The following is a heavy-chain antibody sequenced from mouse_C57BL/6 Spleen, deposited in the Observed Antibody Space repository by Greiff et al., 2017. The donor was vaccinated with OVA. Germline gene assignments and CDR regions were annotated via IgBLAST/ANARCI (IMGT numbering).Heavy chain of an antibody. Sequence: EVKLVESEGGLVQPGSSMKLSCTASGFTFSDYYMAWVRQVPEKGLEWVANINYDGSSTYYLDSLKSRFIISRDNAKNILYLQMSSLKSEDTATYYCARGANWDFDVWGTGTTVTVSS. CDR1: GFTFSDYY. J-gene: IGHJ1*03. CDR3: ARGANWDFDV. CDR2: INYDGSST. V-gene: IGHV5-16*01.